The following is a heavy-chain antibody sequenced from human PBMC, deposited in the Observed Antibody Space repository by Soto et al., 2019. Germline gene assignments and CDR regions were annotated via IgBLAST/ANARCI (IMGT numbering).Heavy chain of an antibody. CDR2: ISGTGYT. V-gene: IGHV3-23*01. Sequence: EVQLLESGGTLVQPGGSLRLSCAASGFTFGTYAMTWVRQAPGKGLEWVSAISGTGYTYYADAVRGRFTVSRDKSEHILYLQMNNLRAEDTAVYYCATLYDYIWGSYRRPPYDFACWGQGALVPVSS. J-gene: IGHJ4*02. D-gene: IGHD3-16*02. CDR3: ATLYDYIWGSYRRPPYDFAC. CDR1: GFTFGTYA.